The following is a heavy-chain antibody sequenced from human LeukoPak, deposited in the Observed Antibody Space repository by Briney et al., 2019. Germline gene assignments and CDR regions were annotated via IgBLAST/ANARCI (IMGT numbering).Heavy chain of an antibody. CDR2: IMYDGNLQ. CDR3: ARDPRGRTGYDSSGRDTFDY. D-gene: IGHD3-22*01. Sequence: GGPLRLSCAASGFILRDYAMHWVRQAPGKGLEWVADIMYDGNLQYYAESVKGRVTISRDNSRSTLYLQMNSLRPEDTSLYYCARDPRGRTGYDSSGRDTFDYWGQGTLVTVSS. CDR1: GFILRDYA. V-gene: IGHV3-30*03. J-gene: IGHJ4*02.